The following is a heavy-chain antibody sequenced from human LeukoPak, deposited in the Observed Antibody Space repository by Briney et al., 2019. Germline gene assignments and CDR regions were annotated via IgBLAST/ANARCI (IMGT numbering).Heavy chain of an antibody. CDR2: TSLSLGKA. Sequence: SVKVSCKASGGTFISYAISWVRQAPGQGLEWWGGTSLSLGKANYEQKFQGRVTITADKSTSTAYMELSSLRSEDTAVYYCARDQESVYYYGSGSYYKYYYYYYMDVWGKGTTVTVSS. J-gene: IGHJ6*03. CDR1: GGTFISYA. V-gene: IGHV1-69*06. D-gene: IGHD3-10*01. CDR3: ARDQESVYYYGSGSYYKYYYYYYMDV.